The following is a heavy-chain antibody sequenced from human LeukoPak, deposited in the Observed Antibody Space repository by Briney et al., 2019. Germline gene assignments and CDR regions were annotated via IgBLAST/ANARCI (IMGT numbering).Heavy chain of an antibody. Sequence: PGGTLRLSCAASGFTFSNYGLSWVRQAPGKGLEWVSGITGSGGSTYYADSVKGRFTISRDNAKNSLYLQMNSLRAEDTAVYYCARATYYYDSSGYRYYYYYYMDVWGKGTTVTVSS. CDR3: ARATYYYDSSGYRYYYYYYMDV. D-gene: IGHD3-22*01. CDR2: ITGSGGST. CDR1: GFTFSNYG. J-gene: IGHJ6*03. V-gene: IGHV3-23*01.